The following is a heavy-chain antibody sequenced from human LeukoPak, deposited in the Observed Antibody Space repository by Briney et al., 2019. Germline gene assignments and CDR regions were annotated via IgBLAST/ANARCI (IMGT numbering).Heavy chain of an antibody. CDR2: IYYSGST. D-gene: IGHD6-13*01. V-gene: IGHV4-31*03. J-gene: IGHJ4*02. CDR1: GGSISSGGYY. Sequence: SQTLSLTCTVSGGSISSGGYYWSWIRQHPGKGLEWIGYIYYSGSTYYNPSLKSRVTILVDTSKNQFSLKLSFVTAADTAVYYCARGKDSSSWYYNYWGQGTLVTVSS. CDR3: ARGKDSSSWYYNY.